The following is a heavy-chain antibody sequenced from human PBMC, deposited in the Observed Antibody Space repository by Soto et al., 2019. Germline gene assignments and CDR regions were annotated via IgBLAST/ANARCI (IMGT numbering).Heavy chain of an antibody. CDR3: ATVGSGYDSYPY. CDR1: GYTLTELS. J-gene: IGHJ4*02. Sequence: QVQLVQSGAEVKKPGASVKVSCKVSGYTLTELSMHWVRQAPGKGLEWMGGFDPEDGETIYAQKFQGRVNMTEDTSTDTAYLELSSLRSEDTAVYYCATVGSGYDSYPYWGQGTLVTVSS. D-gene: IGHD5-12*01. CDR2: FDPEDGET. V-gene: IGHV1-24*01.